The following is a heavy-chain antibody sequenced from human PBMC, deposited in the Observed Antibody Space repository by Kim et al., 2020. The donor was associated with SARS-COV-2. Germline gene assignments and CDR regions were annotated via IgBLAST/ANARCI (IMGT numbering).Heavy chain of an antibody. V-gene: IGHV1-3*01. Sequence: ASVKVSCKASGYTFTSYAMHWVRQAPGQRLEWMGWINAGNGNTKYSQKFQGRVTITRDTSASTAYMELSSLRSEDTAVYYCARGGSSSQGWALNWFDPWGQGTLVTVSS. CDR2: INAGNGNT. CDR1: GYTFTSYA. D-gene: IGHD6-13*01. J-gene: IGHJ5*02. CDR3: ARGGSSSQGWALNWFDP.